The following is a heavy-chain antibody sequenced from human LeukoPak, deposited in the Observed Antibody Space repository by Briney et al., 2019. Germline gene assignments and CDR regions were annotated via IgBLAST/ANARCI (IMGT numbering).Heavy chain of an antibody. V-gene: IGHV4-39*07. CDR1: GGSISSSSYY. D-gene: IGHD3-10*01. J-gene: IGHJ4*02. CDR3: ARSTELLWFGELPRPFYY. CDR2: IYYSGST. Sequence: SETLSLTCTVSGGSISSSSYYWGWIRQPPGKGLEWIGSIYYSGSTYYNPSLKSRVTISVDTSKNQFSLKLSSVTAADTAVYYCARSTELLWFGELPRPFYYWGQGTLVTVSS.